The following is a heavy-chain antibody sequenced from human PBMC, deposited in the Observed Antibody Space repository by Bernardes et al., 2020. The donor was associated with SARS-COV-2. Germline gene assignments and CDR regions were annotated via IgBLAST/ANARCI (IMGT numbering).Heavy chain of an antibody. Sequence: SVKVSCKASGYTFTGYQMHWVRQAPGHGLEWMGRINPNSGYTDYAQKFQGRVTLTRDTSIGTAYMELSSLRTDDSAVYYCARDLYAADAFDIWGQGTVVTVSS. CDR2: INPNSGYT. J-gene: IGHJ3*02. CDR3: ARDLYAADAFDI. D-gene: IGHD4-17*01. V-gene: IGHV1-2*06. CDR1: GYTFTGYQ.